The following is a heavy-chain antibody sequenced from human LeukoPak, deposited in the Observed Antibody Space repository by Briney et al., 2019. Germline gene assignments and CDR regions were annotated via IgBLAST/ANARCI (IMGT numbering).Heavy chain of an antibody. Sequence: GGSLRLSCAASGFTFSSYAMHWVRQAPGKGLEWVAVISYDGSNKYYADSVKGRFTISRDNSKNTLYLQMNSLRAEDTAVYYCARDHSVAGRGPIDYWGQGTLVTVFS. CDR2: ISYDGSNK. CDR3: ARDHSVAGRGPIDY. V-gene: IGHV3-30-3*01. CDR1: GFTFSSYA. J-gene: IGHJ4*02. D-gene: IGHD6-19*01.